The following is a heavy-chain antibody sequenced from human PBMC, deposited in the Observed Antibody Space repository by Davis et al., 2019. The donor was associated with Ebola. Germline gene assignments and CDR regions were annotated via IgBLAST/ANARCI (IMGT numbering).Heavy chain of an antibody. CDR1: GGSFSGYY. Sequence: GSLRLSCAVYGGSFSGYYWSWIRQPPGKGLEWIGEINHSGGTKYNPSLKSRVTVSVDTSKNQFSLKLASVTAADTAVYHCARRVGHYYDSGIDYWGRGTPVTVSS. J-gene: IGHJ4*02. CDR2: INHSGGT. V-gene: IGHV4-34*01. CDR3: ARRVGHYYDSGIDY. D-gene: IGHD3-22*01.